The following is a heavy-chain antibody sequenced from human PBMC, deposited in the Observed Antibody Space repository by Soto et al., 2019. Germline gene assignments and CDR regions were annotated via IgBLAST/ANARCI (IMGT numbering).Heavy chain of an antibody. CDR2: NSAYNANT. D-gene: IGHD2-2*01. CDR1: GYTFTSDG. V-gene: IGHV1-18*01. Sequence: ASVKVSCKASGYTFTSDGISWVRRAPGQGREWMGWNSAYNANTNYAQKLQPRRTMTPDTSTSTAYMELRSLRSDDSAVYYCARSDIVVVPAATQYDPFDYWGQGTLVTVSS. CDR3: ARSDIVVVPAATQYDPFDY. J-gene: IGHJ4*02.